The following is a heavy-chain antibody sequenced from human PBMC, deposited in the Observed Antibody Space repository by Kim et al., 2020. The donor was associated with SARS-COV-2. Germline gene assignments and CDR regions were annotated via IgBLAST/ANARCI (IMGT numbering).Heavy chain of an antibody. D-gene: IGHD4-17*01. CDR3: ATVTSDYGVHYFDY. J-gene: IGHJ4*02. Sequence: AQKFQGSVTMTEDTTTDTAYMELSSLRSEDTAVYYCATVTSDYGVHYFDYWGQGTLVTVSS. V-gene: IGHV1-24*01.